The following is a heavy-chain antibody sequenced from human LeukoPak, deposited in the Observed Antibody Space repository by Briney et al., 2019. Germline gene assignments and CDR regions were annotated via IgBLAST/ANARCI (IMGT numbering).Heavy chain of an antibody. CDR2: IFAGGST. J-gene: IGHJ4*02. CDR1: GFSVSHNY. V-gene: IGHV3-53*01. CDR3: AKSHCGSFSCSRAEF. Sequence: GGSLRLSCAASGFSVSHNYMSWVRQAPGKGLEWVSLIFAGGSTYYADSVKGRFTISRDNSKNTLYLQMNSLRDEDTAVYYCAKSHCGSFSCSRAEFWGQGTLVTVSS. D-gene: IGHD2-2*01.